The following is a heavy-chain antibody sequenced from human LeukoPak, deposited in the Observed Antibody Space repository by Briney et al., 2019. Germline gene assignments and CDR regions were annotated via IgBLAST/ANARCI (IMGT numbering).Heavy chain of an antibody. V-gene: IGHV4-59*08. D-gene: IGHD2-15*01. CDR2: IYYSGST. CDR3: ARGPYCSGGSCYSDNWFDP. CDR1: GGSISSYY. J-gene: IGHJ5*02. Sequence: SSETLSLTCTVSGGSISSYYWSWIRQPPGKGLEWIGYIYYSGSTNYNPSLKSRVTISVDTSKNQFSLKLSSVTAADTAVYYCARGPYCSGGSCYSDNWFDPWGQGTLVTVSS.